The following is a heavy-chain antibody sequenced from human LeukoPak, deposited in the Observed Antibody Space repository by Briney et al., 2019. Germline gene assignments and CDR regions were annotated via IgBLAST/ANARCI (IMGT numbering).Heavy chain of an antibody. CDR2: IYHGRGI. CDR3: AITGLAPVGGGADY. V-gene: IGHV4-38-2*01. Sequence: SETLSLTCAVSGYSISSGYYWGWIRQPPGKGLEWIGSIYHGRGIYYNPSLRSRVTISEDTPKNQFFLRLNSVTAADTAVYYCAITGLAPVGGGADYSGQGTLVTVSS. D-gene: IGHD6-13*01. CDR1: GYSISSGYY. J-gene: IGHJ4*02.